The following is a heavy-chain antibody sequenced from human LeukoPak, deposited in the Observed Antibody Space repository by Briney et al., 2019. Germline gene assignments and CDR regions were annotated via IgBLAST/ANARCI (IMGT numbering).Heavy chain of an antibody. V-gene: IGHV4-59*01. CDR3: ARARYSYGSLPYYYYMDV. D-gene: IGHD5-18*01. J-gene: IGHJ6*03. CDR2: IYYSGST. CDR1: GGSISSYY. Sequence: SETLSLTCTVSGGSISSYYWSWIRQPPGKGLEWIGYIYYSGSTNHNPSLKSRVTISVDTSKNQFSLKLSSVTAADTAVYYCARARYSYGSLPYYYYMDVWGKGTTVTVSS.